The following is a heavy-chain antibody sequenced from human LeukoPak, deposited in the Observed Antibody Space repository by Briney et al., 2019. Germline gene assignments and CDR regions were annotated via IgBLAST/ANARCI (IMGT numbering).Heavy chain of an antibody. J-gene: IGHJ6*02. V-gene: IGHV1-8*01. Sequence: ASVKVSCKASGYSLTSFDTNWVRQGSGQGLEWMGWMNPKRGNTGYAPTFQGRVTITRDTSLDTAFMELSSLRPDDTAVYYCARGGSSSSYYNNYGMDVWGQGTTITVSS. D-gene: IGHD6-13*01. CDR2: MNPKRGNT. CDR1: GYSLTSFD. CDR3: ARGGSSSSYYNNYGMDV.